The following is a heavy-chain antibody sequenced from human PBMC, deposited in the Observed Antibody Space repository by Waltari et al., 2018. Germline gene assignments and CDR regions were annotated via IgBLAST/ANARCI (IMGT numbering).Heavy chain of an antibody. CDR2: IIPILGIA. J-gene: IGHJ6*03. CDR1: GGTFSSYA. V-gene: IGHV1-69*10. D-gene: IGHD1-26*01. CDR3: ARRGSVGGDDYYYYMDV. Sequence: QVQLVQSGAEVKKPGSSVKVSCKASGGTFSSYAISWVRQAPGPGLEWMGGIIPILGIANYAQKFQGRVTITADKSTSTAYMELSSLRSEDTAVYYCARRGSVGGDDYYYYMDVWGKGTTVTVSS.